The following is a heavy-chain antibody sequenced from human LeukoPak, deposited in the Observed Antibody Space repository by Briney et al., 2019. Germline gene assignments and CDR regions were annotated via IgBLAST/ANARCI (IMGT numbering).Heavy chain of an antibody. CDR1: GFTFSNYN. CDR2: ISISSNYI. J-gene: IGHJ4*02. V-gene: IGHV3-21*01. D-gene: IGHD2-15*01. Sequence: PGGSLRLSCAASGFTFSNYNMNWVRQAPGKGLEWVSCISISSNYIYYPDSVKSRFTISRDNAKNSLYLQMNSLRAEDTAVYYCARDGGGGLDYWGQGTLVTVSS. CDR3: ARDGGGGLDY.